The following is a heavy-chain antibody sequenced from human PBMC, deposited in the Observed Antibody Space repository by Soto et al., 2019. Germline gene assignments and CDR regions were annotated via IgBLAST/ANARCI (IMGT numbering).Heavy chain of an antibody. CDR3: SRGTYYPQSSGLHADY. J-gene: IGHJ4*02. V-gene: IGHV3-30*03. Sequence: GGSLRLSCATSGFSFNDYAMYWVRQAPGQGLEWVAIISSDGHHQFYLDNLRGRFTVSRDNSKNTLYLQMNSLGPEDTAVYYCSRGTYYPQSSGLHADYWGPGTLVTVSS. D-gene: IGHD3-22*01. CDR1: GFSFNDYA. CDR2: ISSDGHHQ.